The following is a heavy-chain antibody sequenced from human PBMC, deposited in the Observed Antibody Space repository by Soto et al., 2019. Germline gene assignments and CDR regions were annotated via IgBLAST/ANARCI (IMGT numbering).Heavy chain of an antibody. V-gene: IGHV3-21*01. CDR1: GFTCSSYS. D-gene: IGHD3-10*01. J-gene: IGHJ4*02. CDR3: ARDDGSGSYYNVGYYFDF. Sequence: GGSLRLSCAASGFTCSSYSMNWVRQAPGKGLEWVSSISSSSSYIYYADSVKGRFTISRDNAKNSLYLQMNSLRAEDTAVYYCARDDGSGSYYNVGYYFDFWGPGTLGTVSS. CDR2: ISSSSSYI.